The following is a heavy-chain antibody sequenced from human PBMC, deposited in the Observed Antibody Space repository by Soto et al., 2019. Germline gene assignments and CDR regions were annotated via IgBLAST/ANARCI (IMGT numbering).Heavy chain of an antibody. CDR2: IRSKAYGGTT. CDR3: TAGKLYPSLDFDY. CDR1: GFTFSDYT. D-gene: IGHD2-8*01. V-gene: IGHV3-49*04. Sequence: GSLRLSCTASGFTFSDYTLRWVRQAPGKGLECVGFIRSKAYGGTTEYAASVKGRFTISRDDSKSIAYLQMNSLKNEDTAVYYCTAGKLYPSLDFDYWGQGTLVTVSS. J-gene: IGHJ4*02.